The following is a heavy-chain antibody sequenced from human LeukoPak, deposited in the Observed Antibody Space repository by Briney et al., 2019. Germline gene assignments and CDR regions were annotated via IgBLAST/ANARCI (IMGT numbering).Heavy chain of an antibody. Sequence: GGSLRLSCAASGFTFSSYGMHWVRQAPGKGLEWVAFIRYDGSNKYYADSVKGRFTISRDNSKNTLYLQMNSLRAEDTAVYYCAKDAVGYSGYDYLDYWGQGTLVTVSS. CDR2: IRYDGSNK. V-gene: IGHV3-30*02. J-gene: IGHJ4*02. CDR1: GFTFSSYG. D-gene: IGHD5-12*01. CDR3: AKDAVGYSGYDYLDY.